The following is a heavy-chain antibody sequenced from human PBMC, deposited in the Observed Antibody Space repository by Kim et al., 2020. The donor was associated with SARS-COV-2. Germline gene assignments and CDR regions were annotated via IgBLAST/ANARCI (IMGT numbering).Heavy chain of an antibody. CDR1: GFTFSNYA. V-gene: IGHV3-23*01. J-gene: IGHJ3*02. CDR2: ISGAGGST. CDR3: ARERGAFDI. D-gene: IGHD1-26*01. Sequence: GGSLRLSCVASGFTFSNYAMSWVRQAPGKGLEWVSTISGAGGSTYYADSVKGRFTISRDSSKNTLYLQMNSLRAEDTAVYYCARERGAFDIWGQGTMVTV.